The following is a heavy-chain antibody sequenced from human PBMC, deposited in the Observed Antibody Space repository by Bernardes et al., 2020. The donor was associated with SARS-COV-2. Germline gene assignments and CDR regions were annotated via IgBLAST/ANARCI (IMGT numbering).Heavy chain of an antibody. CDR2: TYYRSKWYN. Sequence: SQTLSLTCAISGDSVSSNSAAWNWIRQSPSRGLEWLGRTYYRSKWYNGYAVSVKSRITINPDTSKNQFSLQLNSVTPEDTAVYYCAREGGSGRLALYYFDYWGQGTLVTVSS. D-gene: IGHD6-19*01. J-gene: IGHJ4*02. CDR3: AREGGSGRLALYYFDY. CDR1: GDSVSSNSAA. V-gene: IGHV6-1*01.